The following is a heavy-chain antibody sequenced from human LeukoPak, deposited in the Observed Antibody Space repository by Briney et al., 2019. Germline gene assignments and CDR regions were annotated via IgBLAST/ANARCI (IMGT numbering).Heavy chain of an antibody. Sequence: GGSLRLSCAASGFTFSSYAMSWVHQAPGKGLEWVSAISGSGGSTYYADSVKGRFTISRDNSKNTLYLQMNSLRAEDTAVYYCAREGPIYGSGSSGFDYWGQGTLVTVSS. CDR2: ISGSGGST. D-gene: IGHD3-10*01. CDR3: AREGPIYGSGSSGFDY. CDR1: GFTFSSYA. V-gene: IGHV3-23*01. J-gene: IGHJ4*02.